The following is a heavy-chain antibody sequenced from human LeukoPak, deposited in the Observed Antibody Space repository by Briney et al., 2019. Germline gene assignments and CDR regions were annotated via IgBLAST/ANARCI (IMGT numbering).Heavy chain of an antibody. Sequence: ASVKVSCKASGYTFTGYYIHWVRQAPGQGLEWMAWINPNSGGTNYAQKFQGRVTVTRDTSISTAYMELSSLRSEDTAVYYCAAIHYDSSGWDAFDIWGQGTMVTVSS. CDR3: AAIHYDSSGWDAFDI. V-gene: IGHV1-2*02. CDR2: INPNSGGT. CDR1: GYTFTGYY. J-gene: IGHJ3*02. D-gene: IGHD3-22*01.